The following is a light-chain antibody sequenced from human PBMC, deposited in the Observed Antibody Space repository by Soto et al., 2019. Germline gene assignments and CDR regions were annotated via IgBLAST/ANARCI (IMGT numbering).Light chain of an antibody. CDR3: SSYTSSSTLDVV. Sequence: QSALTQPASVSGSPGQSITISCTGTSSDVGVYNYVSWYQQHPGKAPKLMICDVSNRPSGVSNRFSGSKSGNTASLTISGLQAEDEADYYCSSYTSSSTLDVVFGGGTKLTVL. V-gene: IGLV2-14*01. CDR1: SSDVGVYNY. J-gene: IGLJ2*01. CDR2: DVS.